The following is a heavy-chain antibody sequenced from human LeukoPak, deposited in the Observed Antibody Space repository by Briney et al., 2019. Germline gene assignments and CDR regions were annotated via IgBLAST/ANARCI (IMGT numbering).Heavy chain of an antibody. CDR3: AKSGYCSGGSCYLYYFDY. CDR2: ISGSGGST. D-gene: IGHD2-15*01. Sequence: PGGSLRLSCAASGFTFSSYAMSWVRQAPGKGLEWVSAISGSGGSTYYADSVKGRFTISRDNAKNSLYLQMNSLRAEDTALYYCAKSGYCSGGSCYLYYFDYWGQGTLVTVSS. J-gene: IGHJ4*02. CDR1: GFTFSSYA. V-gene: IGHV3-23*01.